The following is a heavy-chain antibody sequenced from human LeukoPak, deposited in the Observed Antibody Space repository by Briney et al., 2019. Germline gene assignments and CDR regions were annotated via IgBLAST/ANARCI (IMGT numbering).Heavy chain of an antibody. D-gene: IGHD3-22*01. Sequence: SETLSLTCAVYGGSFSGYYWSWIRQPPGKGLEWIGEINHSGSTNYNPSLKSRVTISVDTSKNQFTLKLSSVTAADTAVYYCARVGDYYDSSGYHDYWGQGTLVTVSS. V-gene: IGHV4-34*01. CDR3: ARVGDYYDSSGYHDY. J-gene: IGHJ4*02. CDR1: GGSFSGYY. CDR2: INHSGST.